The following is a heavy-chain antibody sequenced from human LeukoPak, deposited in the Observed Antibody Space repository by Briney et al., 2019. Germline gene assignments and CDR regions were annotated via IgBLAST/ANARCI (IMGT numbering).Heavy chain of an antibody. J-gene: IGHJ3*02. CDR2: IYYSGST. Sequence: ASETLSLTCTVSGGSISSSSYYWGWIRQPPGKGLEWIGRIYYSGSTYYNPSLKSRVTISVDTSKNQFSLKLSSVTAADTAVYYCARRYGGQAFDIWGQGTMVTVSS. D-gene: IGHD5-12*01. CDR3: ARRYGGQAFDI. CDR1: GGSISSSSYY. V-gene: IGHV4-39*01.